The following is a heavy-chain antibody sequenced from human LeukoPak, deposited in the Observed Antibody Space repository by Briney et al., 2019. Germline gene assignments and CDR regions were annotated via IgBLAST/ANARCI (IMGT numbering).Heavy chain of an antibody. CDR2: IDSSSSTI. Sequence: GGSLRLSCAASGFTFRTYAMNWVRQAPGKGLEWLSFIDSSSSTIYYADSVKGRFAISRDNAKNSLFLQMDSLRAEDTALYYCARDEYHLVQGYYFDYWGQGTLVTVSS. V-gene: IGHV3-48*04. J-gene: IGHJ4*02. CDR1: GFTFRTYA. CDR3: ARDEYHLVQGYYFDY. D-gene: IGHD6-13*01.